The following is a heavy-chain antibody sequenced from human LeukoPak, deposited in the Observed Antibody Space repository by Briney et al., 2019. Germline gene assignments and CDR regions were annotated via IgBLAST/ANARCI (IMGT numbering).Heavy chain of an antibody. CDR1: GYTFTSYY. CDR3: ARRVESSGSYSPYYFDY. CDR2: INPSGGST. Sequence: VASVKVSCKASGYTFTSYYMHWVRQAPGQGLEWMGIINPSGGSTSYAQKFQGRVTMTRDTSTSTVYMELSSLRSEDTAVYYCARRVESSGSYSPYYFDYWGQGTLVTVSS. J-gene: IGHJ4*02. V-gene: IGHV1-46*01. D-gene: IGHD1-26*01.